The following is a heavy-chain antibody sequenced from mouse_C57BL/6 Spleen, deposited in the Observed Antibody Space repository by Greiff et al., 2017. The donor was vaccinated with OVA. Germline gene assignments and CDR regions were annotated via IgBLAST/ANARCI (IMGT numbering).Heavy chain of an antibody. CDR2: INPNNGGT. CDR1: GYTFTDYY. J-gene: IGHJ4*01. D-gene: IGHD1-1*01. Sequence: VQLQQSGPELVKPGASVKISCKASGYTFTDYYMNWVKQSHGKSLEWIGDINPNNGGTSYNQKFKGKATLTVDKSSSTAYMELRSLTSEDSAVYYCASKDYGSSFAMDYWGQGTSVTVSS. CDR3: ASKDYGSSFAMDY. V-gene: IGHV1-26*01.